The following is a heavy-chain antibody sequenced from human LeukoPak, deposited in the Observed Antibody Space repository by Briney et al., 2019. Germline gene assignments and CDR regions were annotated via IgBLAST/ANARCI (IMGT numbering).Heavy chain of an antibody. Sequence: GGSLRLSCAAAGFTFSSSGMHWVRQAPGKGLEWVSVISYHGSNTYYADSVKGRFTISRDNSKNTLYLQMNSLRAEDTAVYYCARDLRALGYNDSSGYPYYYYGMDVWGQGTTVTVSS. V-gene: IGHV3-30*03. CDR3: ARDLRALGYNDSSGYPYYYYGMDV. D-gene: IGHD3-22*01. J-gene: IGHJ6*02. CDR1: GFTFSSSG. CDR2: ISYHGSNT.